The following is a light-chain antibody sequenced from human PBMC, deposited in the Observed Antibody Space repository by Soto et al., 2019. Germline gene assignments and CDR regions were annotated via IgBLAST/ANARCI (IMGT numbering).Light chain of an antibody. CDR2: KAS. Sequence: DIQMTQSPSTLSASVGARVTITCRASQSISSWLAWYKQKPGKAPKLPSYKASSLESGVPSRFSGSGSGTEFTLTISSLQPDDVATYYCQQYNSYPWTFGHGTKVEIK. CDR3: QQYNSYPWT. CDR1: QSISSW. V-gene: IGKV1-5*03. J-gene: IGKJ1*01.